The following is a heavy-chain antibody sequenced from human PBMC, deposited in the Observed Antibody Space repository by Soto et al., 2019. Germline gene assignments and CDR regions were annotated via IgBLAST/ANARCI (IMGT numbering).Heavy chain of an antibody. CDR1: GYTFTSYG. Sequence: ASVKVSCKASGYTFTSYGINWVRQAPGQGLEGMGWISAYNGNTNYAQKLQGRVTMPTDTSPSTAYMYLRSLRSGDTAVYYCAGSDVCDILTGSMPPDAFDIWGQGTMVTVSS. CDR3: AGSDVCDILTGSMPPDAFDI. D-gene: IGHD3-9*01. CDR2: ISAYNGNT. V-gene: IGHV1-18*01. J-gene: IGHJ3*02.